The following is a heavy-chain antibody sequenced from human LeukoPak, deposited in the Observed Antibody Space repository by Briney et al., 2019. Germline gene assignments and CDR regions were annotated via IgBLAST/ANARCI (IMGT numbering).Heavy chain of an antibody. CDR1: GFTFNTYA. J-gene: IGHJ6*03. CDR3: ARGPAGRGYLYYYYYYMDV. V-gene: IGHV3-30*03. D-gene: IGHD3-3*01. CDR2: ISSDGTVK. Sequence: GGSLRLSCTASGFTFNTYAMHWVRQAPGKGLEWMAIISSDGTVKYYADSVKGRFSISRDISKNTLYLQMNNLRGDDTAVYYCARGPAGRGYLYYYYYYMDVWGKGTTVTVSS.